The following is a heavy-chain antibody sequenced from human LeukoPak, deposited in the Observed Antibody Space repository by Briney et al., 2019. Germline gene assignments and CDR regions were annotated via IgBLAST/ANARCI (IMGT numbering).Heavy chain of an antibody. V-gene: IGHV3-7*01. D-gene: IGHD6-19*01. CDR3: ARSVPGGSGWMGSIEY. CDR1: GFTFRTYW. Sequence: GGSLRLSCAASGFTFRTYWMSWVRQAPGKGLEWVANIKQDGNEKYYVDSVKGRFTISRDNAKNSLDLQMDSLRVGDTAVYYCARSVPGGSGWMGSIEYWGQGTLVTVPS. CDR2: IKQDGNEK. J-gene: IGHJ4*02.